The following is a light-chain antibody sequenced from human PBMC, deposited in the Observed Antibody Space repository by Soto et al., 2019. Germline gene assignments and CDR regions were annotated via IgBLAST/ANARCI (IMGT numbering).Light chain of an antibody. V-gene: IGKV3-15*01. CDR2: GAS. CDR1: QSVASN. J-gene: IGKJ2*01. Sequence: EIVMTQSPASLSVSPGDGATLSCRASQSVASNVAWYQQKPGQGPRLLIHGASTRAVGVPARFSGSVSGTDFTLTISSLQSEDFAVYYCQKYHNWPPQYTFGQGTKLQIK. CDR3: QKYHNWPPQYT.